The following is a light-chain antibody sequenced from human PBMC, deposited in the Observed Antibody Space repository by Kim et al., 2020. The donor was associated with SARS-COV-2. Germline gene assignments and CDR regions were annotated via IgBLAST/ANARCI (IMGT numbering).Light chain of an antibody. J-gene: IGLJ3*02. CDR2: GNN. V-gene: IGLV1-40*01. CDR1: SSNIGAGYD. Sequence: QGVTIPCTGTSSNIGAGYDVHWYQQLPGTAPKLLISGNNNRPSGVPDRFSGSKSGTSASLAITGLQAEDEADYYCQSYDSSLRGSLFGGGTQLTVL. CDR3: QSYDSSLRGSL.